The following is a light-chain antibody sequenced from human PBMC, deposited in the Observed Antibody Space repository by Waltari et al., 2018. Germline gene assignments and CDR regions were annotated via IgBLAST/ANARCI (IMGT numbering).Light chain of an antibody. V-gene: IGKV1-33*01. CDR3: QQYDKFPFT. CDR2: DAS. J-gene: IGKJ5*01. CDR1: HDIRKY. Sequence: DIQMTQSPASLSASVGDRVTVTCQASHDIRKYLNWYQQKPGKAPNLLIYDASNLETGVPSRFSGSGSGTSFTLTISSLQPEDIATYYCQQYDKFPFTFAQGTRLEI.